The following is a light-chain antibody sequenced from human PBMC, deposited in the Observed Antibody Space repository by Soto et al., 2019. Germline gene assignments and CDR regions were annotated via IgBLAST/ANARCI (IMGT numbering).Light chain of an antibody. Sequence: DIQMTQSPSSLSASVGDRVTITCRASQSISSYLNWYRQKPGKAPKLLIYAASSLQSGVPSRFSGSGSGTEFTLTISSLQPEDFATYYCQQSYSTPEYTFGQGTKLEIK. V-gene: IGKV1-39*01. J-gene: IGKJ2*01. CDR3: QQSYSTPEYT. CDR1: QSISSY. CDR2: AAS.